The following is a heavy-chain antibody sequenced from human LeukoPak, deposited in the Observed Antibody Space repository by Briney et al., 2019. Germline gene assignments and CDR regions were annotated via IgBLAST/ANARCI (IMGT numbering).Heavy chain of an antibody. D-gene: IGHD4-11*01. J-gene: IGHJ4*02. CDR3: ARGRLATTVTTISRRALDY. CDR2: INHSGST. V-gene: IGHV4-34*01. Sequence: PSETLSLTCAVYGGSFSGYYCSWIRQPPGKGLEWIGEINHSGSTNYNPSLKSRVTISVDTSKNQFSLKLSSVTAADTAVYCCARGRLATTVTTISRRALDYWGQGTLVTVSS. CDR1: GGSFSGYY.